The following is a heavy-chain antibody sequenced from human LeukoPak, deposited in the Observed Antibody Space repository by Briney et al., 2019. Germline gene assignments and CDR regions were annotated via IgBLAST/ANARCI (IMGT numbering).Heavy chain of an antibody. CDR1: GFTISSYW. J-gene: IGHJ4*02. CDR2: IKQDGSEK. Sequence: GGSLRLSCAASGFTISSYWMSWVRQAPGKGLEWVANIKQDGSEKHYVDSVKGRFTISRDNAKNSLYLQMNSLRTEDTAVYYCARDPSTMPFDYWGQGTLVTVSS. V-gene: IGHV3-7*01. CDR3: ARDPSTMPFDY. D-gene: IGHD2-2*01.